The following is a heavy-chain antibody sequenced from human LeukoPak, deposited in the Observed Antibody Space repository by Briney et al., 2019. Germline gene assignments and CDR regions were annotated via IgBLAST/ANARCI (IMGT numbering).Heavy chain of an antibody. CDR3: ARDLEAANTYYFDY. D-gene: IGHD6-13*01. Sequence: TGGSLRLSCAAPGFTVSSSYMSWVRQAPGKGLEWVSIISSAGTTYYADSVKGRFTISRDNSKNTVYLQVNSLRDEDTAVYYCARDLEAANTYYFDYWGQGTMVTVSS. CDR2: ISSAGTT. CDR1: GFTVSSSY. J-gene: IGHJ4*02. V-gene: IGHV3-66*01.